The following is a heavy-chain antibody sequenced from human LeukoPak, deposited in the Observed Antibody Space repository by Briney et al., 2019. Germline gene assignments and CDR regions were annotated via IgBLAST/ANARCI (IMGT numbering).Heavy chain of an antibody. D-gene: IGHD6-13*01. CDR2: MNPNSGST. J-gene: IGHJ3*02. CDR3: ARGARGAAAADDPLDI. V-gene: IGHV1-8*01. CDR1: GYTFTNYD. Sequence: ASVTVSCKASGYTFTNYDFNWMRQATGQGLEWMGWMNPNSGSTGYAQKFQGRVTMTRDTSISTAYMELSSLTSEDTAVYYCARGARGAAAADDPLDIWGQGTTVTVSS.